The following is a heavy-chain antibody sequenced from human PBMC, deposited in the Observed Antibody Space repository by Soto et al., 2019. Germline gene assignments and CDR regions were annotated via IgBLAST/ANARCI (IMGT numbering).Heavy chain of an antibody. J-gene: IGHJ6*02. Sequence: SETLSLTCAVYGGSFSGYYWSWIRQPPGKGLEWIGEINHSGSTNYNPSLKSRVTISVDTSKNQFSLKLSSVTAADTAVYYCARKGRYCSSTSCYTLGYYYYGMDVWGQGTKVT. CDR2: INHSGST. V-gene: IGHV4-34*01. D-gene: IGHD2-2*02. CDR1: GGSFSGYY. CDR3: ARKGRYCSSTSCYTLGYYYYGMDV.